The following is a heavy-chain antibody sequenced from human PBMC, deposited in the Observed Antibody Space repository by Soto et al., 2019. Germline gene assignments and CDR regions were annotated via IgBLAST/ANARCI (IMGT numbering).Heavy chain of an antibody. CDR1: GFTFSSYA. Sequence: PVGSLRLSCAASGFTFSSYAMSWVRQAPGKGLEWVSAISGSGGSTYYADSVKGRFTISRDNSKNTLYLQMNSLRAEDTAVYYCAKDTGYDFWSGYYYYWGQGTLVTVSS. CDR3: AKDTGYDFWSGYYYY. V-gene: IGHV3-23*01. CDR2: ISGSGGST. D-gene: IGHD3-3*01. J-gene: IGHJ4*02.